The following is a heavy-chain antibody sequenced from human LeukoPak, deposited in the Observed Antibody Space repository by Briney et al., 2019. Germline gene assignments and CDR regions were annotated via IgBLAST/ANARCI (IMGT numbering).Heavy chain of an antibody. CDR1: EFTFSGSA. CDR3: AKGIYSSGWSYFDY. D-gene: IGHD6-19*01. V-gene: IGHV3-23*01. CDR2: ISDNGDST. Sequence: GGSLRLSCAASEFTFSGSAMTWVRQAPGMGLEQVSSISDNGDSTYYADSVKGRFTISRDNSRDTLYVQMHSLRAEDAAVYYCAKGIYSSGWSYFDYWGHGTLVTVSS. J-gene: IGHJ4*01.